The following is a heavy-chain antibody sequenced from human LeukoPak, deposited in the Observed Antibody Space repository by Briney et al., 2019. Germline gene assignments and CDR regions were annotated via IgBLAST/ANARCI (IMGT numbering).Heavy chain of an antibody. CDR3: AKDREIYSNSWYYFDY. D-gene: IGHD6-13*01. CDR2: ISSSSSYI. J-gene: IGHJ4*02. Sequence: GGSLRLSCAASGFTFSSYSMNWVRQAPGKGLEWVSSISSSSSYIYYADSVKGRFTISRDNSKNTLYLQLNSLRAEDTAVYHCAKDREIYSNSWYYFDYWGQGTLVTVSS. V-gene: IGHV3-21*04. CDR1: GFTFSSYS.